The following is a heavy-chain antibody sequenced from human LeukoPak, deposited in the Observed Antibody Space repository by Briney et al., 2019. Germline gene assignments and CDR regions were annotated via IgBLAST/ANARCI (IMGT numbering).Heavy chain of an antibody. Sequence: WGSLSLSCAASGFTFSSYSMNWVCLAPGKGLEWVSYVSSSSSTIYYADSVKGRFTISRDNAKNSLYLQKHSPRDEDTAVYYCARDFVWGKGYWGQGILVTVSS. V-gene: IGHV3-48*02. CDR1: GFTFSSYS. J-gene: IGHJ4*02. CDR3: ARDFVWGKGY. CDR2: VSSSSSTI. D-gene: IGHD3-16*01.